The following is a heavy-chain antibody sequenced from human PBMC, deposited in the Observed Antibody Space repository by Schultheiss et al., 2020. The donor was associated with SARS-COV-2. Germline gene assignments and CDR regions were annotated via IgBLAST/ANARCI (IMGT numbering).Heavy chain of an antibody. D-gene: IGHD6-19*01. CDR3: ARGKQWLDDPYYYYGMDV. J-gene: IGHJ6*02. CDR2: ISGSGGST. V-gene: IGHV3-21*01. CDR1: GFTFSSYS. Sequence: GGSLRLSCAASGFTFSSYSMNWVRQAPGKGLEWVSAISGSGGSTYYADSVKGRFTISRDNAKNTLYLQMNSLRAEDTAVYYCARGKQWLDDPYYYYGMDVWGQGTTVTVSS.